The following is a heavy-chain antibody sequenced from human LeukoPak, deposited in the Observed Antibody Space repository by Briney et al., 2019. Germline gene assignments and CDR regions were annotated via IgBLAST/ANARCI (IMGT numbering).Heavy chain of an antibody. CDR3: VRGRTSGSSWPFDY. V-gene: IGHV3-11*04. J-gene: IGHJ4*02. CDR1: GFTFNDYY. CDR2: IGSSGGSI. D-gene: IGHD6-13*01. Sequence: GGSLRLSCAASGFTFNDYYMSWIRQAPGKGLEWISYIGSSGGSINYADSVKGRFTISRDNAKNSLSLQMNSLRAEDTAVYYCVRGRTSGSSWPFDYWGQGTLVTVSS.